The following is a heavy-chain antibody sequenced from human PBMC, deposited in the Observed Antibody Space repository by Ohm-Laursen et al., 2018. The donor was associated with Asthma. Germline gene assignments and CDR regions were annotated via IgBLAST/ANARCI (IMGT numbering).Heavy chain of an antibody. CDR3: ARGSFYYESTGYYFFDH. CDR2: IYYSGIT. Sequence: TLSFTCSVSGDSISSGNNYWSWIRRHPGKGLEWIGYIYYSGITYSNPSLRSRVTISVDTSKNQFSLKLTSVTAADTAVYYCARGSFYYESTGYYFFDHWGQGALVTVSS. V-gene: IGHV4-31*02. J-gene: IGHJ4*02. CDR1: GDSISSGNNY. D-gene: IGHD3-22*01.